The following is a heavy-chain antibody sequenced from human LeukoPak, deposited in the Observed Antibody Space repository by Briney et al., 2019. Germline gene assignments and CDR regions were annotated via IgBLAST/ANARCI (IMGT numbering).Heavy chain of an antibody. V-gene: IGHV4-38-2*02. CDR1: GYSISSGYY. J-gene: IGHJ4*02. CDR2: IHHSGTT. D-gene: IGHD3-3*01. Sequence: PSETLSLTCTVSGYSISSGYYWGWIRQPPGKGLEWIGTIHHSGTTYYNPSLKSRVTISVDTSKNQFSLKLSSVTAADTAVYYCARVSMVITPYYFDYWGQGTVVTVSS. CDR3: ARVSMVITPYYFDY.